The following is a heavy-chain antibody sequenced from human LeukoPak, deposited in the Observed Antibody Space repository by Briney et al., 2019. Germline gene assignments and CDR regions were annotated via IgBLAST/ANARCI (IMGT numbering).Heavy chain of an antibody. CDR1: GGSVSTGDYY. CDR3: ARERRISSWYGVGVYNWFDP. CDR2: INHSGST. J-gene: IGHJ5*02. D-gene: IGHD6-13*01. Sequence: SQTLSLTCTVSGGSVSTGDYYWSWIRQPPGKGLEWIGEINHSGSTNYNPSLKSRVTISVDTSKNQFSLKLSSVTAADTAVYYCARERRISSWYGVGVYNWFDPWGQGTLVTVSS. V-gene: IGHV4-61*08.